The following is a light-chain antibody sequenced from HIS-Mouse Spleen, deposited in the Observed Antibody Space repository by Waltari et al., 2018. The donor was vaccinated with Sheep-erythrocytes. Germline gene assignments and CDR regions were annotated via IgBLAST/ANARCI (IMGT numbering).Light chain of an antibody. CDR2: EGS. V-gene: IGLV2-23*01. J-gene: IGLJ2*01. Sequence: QSALTQPASVSGSPGQSITISCTGTSSDVGSYNLVSWYQQHPGKAPKPRIYEGSKRPSGVSNPFSGSKSGNTASLTISGLQAEDEADYYCCSYAGSSTLVFGGGTKLTVL. CDR1: SSDVGSYNL. CDR3: CSYAGSSTLV.